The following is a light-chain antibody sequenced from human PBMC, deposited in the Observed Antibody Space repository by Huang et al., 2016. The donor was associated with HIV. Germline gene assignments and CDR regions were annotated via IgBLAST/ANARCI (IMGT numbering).Light chain of an antibody. CDR3: QQYLQWPPVT. Sequence: EIVMTQSPATLSLSPGERATLSCRASQSVRGLLAWFQQRPGQAPMLLFYCSSIRATGVPDRFSASGSETEFTLTISSLQSEDFAVYYCQQYLQWPPVTFGQGTRLEI. J-gene: IGKJ5*01. CDR1: QSVRGL. CDR2: CSS. V-gene: IGKV3-15*01.